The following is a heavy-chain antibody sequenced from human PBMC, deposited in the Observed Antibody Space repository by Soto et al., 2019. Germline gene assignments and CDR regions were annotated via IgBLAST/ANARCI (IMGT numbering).Heavy chain of an antibody. V-gene: IGHV3-33*01. CDR3: ARDEDIVVVVAAPPVGGDAFDI. CDR2: IWYDGSNK. CDR1: GFTFSSYG. Sequence: GGSLRLSCAASGFTFSSYGMHWVRQAPGKGLEWVAVIWYDGSNKYYADSVKGRFTISRDNSKNTLYLQMNSLRAEDTAVYYCARDEDIVVVVAAPPVGGDAFDIWGQGTMVTVSS. D-gene: IGHD2-15*01. J-gene: IGHJ3*02.